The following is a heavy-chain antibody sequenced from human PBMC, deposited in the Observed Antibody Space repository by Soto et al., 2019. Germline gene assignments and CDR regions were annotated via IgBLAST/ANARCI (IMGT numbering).Heavy chain of an antibody. V-gene: IGHV3-33*01. CDR2: IWSDGSDK. D-gene: IGHD6-6*01. J-gene: IGHJ4*02. CDR1: GFTFSDSG. Sequence: QVQLVESGGGVVQPGGSLRLSCATSGFTFSDSGMHWVRQAPGKGLEWVAVIWSDGSDKSYADSVEGRFTISRDNSKNPLYLTSDSRGAGGTGGYYCGRGNRDSRSSGWGGGFDYWGQGTLVTVSS. CDR3: GRGNRDSRSSGWGGGFDY.